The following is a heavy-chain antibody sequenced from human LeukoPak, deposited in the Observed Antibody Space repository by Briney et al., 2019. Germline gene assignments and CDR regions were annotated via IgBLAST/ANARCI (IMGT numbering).Heavy chain of an antibody. J-gene: IGHJ5*02. CDR2: ISSSSSYI. V-gene: IGHV3-21*01. CDR3: ARHVRGNWFDP. CDR1: GFTFSSYS. Sequence: GGSLRLSCAASGFTFSSYSMNWVRQAPGKGLEWVSSISSSSSYIYYADSVKARFTISRDNAKNSLYLQMNSLRAEDTAVYYCARHVRGNWFDPWGQGTLVTVSS.